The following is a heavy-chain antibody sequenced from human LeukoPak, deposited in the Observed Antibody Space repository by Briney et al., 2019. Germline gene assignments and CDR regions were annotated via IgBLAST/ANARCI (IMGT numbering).Heavy chain of an antibody. CDR1: GFTFSSYA. CDR2: ISGSGGST. V-gene: IGHV3-23*01. Sequence: GGSLRLSCAASGFTFSSYAMGWVRQAPGKGLEWVSAISGSGGSTYYADSVKGRFTISRDNSKNTLYLQMNSLRAEDTAVYYCAKEYRPYYYYGMDVWGQGTTVTVSS. J-gene: IGHJ6*02. D-gene: IGHD2-2*01. CDR3: AKEYRPYYYYGMDV.